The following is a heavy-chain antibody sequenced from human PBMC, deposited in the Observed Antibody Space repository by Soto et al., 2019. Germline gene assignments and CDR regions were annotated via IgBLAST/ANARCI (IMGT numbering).Heavy chain of an antibody. D-gene: IGHD3-10*01. V-gene: IGHV3-53*01. CDR1: GFTVSNNY. Sequence: EVQLVESGGGLIQPGGSLRLSCAVSGFTVSNNYMSWVRQAPGKGLEGVSVIYSGGYTAYGDSVKGRFTISRDNPKNTLYSEKNAWRAAASAVYSGGTRGGGGGYWGQGTLVTVSS. CDR3: GTRGGGGGY. J-gene: IGHJ4*02. CDR2: IYSGGYT.